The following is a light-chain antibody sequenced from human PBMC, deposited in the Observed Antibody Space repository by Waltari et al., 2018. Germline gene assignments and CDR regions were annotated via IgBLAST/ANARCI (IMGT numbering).Light chain of an antibody. J-gene: IGKJ4*01. V-gene: IGKV1-9*01. Sequence: DIQLTQSPSFLSASVGARVNFTCRASQGMSGYLAWYQQKPNKAPKLLINAASPLQSGVPSRFSGGKSGTEFTLTISSLQPEDFATYFCQHVYSYPVTFGGGTTLDI. CDR3: QHVYSYPVT. CDR1: QGMSGY. CDR2: AAS.